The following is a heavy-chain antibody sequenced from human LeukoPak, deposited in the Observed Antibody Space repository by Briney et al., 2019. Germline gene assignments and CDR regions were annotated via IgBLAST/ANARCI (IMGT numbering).Heavy chain of an antibody. CDR2: INPNSGGT. V-gene: IGHV1-2*02. CDR3: AREPQDWAAAAGSFDY. Sequence: ASVKVSCKASGYTFTGYYMHWVRQAPGQGLEWMGWINPNSGGTNYAQKFQGRVTVTRDTSISTAYMELSRLRSDDTAVYYCAREPQDWAAAAGSFDYWGQGTLVTVSS. J-gene: IGHJ4*02. D-gene: IGHD6-13*01. CDR1: GYTFTGYY.